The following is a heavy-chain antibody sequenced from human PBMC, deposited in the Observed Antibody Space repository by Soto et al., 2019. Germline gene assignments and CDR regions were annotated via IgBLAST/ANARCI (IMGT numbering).Heavy chain of an antibody. D-gene: IGHD4-17*01. CDR2: IIPIFGTA. V-gene: IGHV1-69*12. CDR1: GGTFSSYA. Sequence: QVQLVQSGAEVKKPGSSVKVSCKASGGTFSSYAISWVRQAPGQGLEWMGGIIPIFGTANYAQKFQGRVTITADESTSTAYMELSSLRSEDTAVYYCARGTIDYGDYPPPNWFDPWGQGTLVTVSS. CDR3: ARGTIDYGDYPPPNWFDP. J-gene: IGHJ5*02.